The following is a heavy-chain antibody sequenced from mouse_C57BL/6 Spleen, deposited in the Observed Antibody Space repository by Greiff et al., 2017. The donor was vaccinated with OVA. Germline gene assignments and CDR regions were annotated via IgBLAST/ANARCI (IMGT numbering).Heavy chain of an antibody. CDR1: GYSITSGYD. Sequence: EVQLQESGPGMVKPSQSLSLTCTVTGYSITSGYDWHWIRHFPGNKLEWMGYISYSGSTNYNPSLKSRISITHDTSKNHFFLKLNSVTTEDTATYYCARDYDYDSAWFAYWGQGTLVTVSA. D-gene: IGHD2-4*01. CDR2: ISYSGST. V-gene: IGHV3-1*01. CDR3: ARDYDYDSAWFAY. J-gene: IGHJ3*01.